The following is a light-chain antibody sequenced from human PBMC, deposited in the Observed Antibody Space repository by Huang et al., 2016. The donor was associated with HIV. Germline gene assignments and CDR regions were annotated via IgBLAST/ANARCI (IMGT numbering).Light chain of an antibody. Sequence: EIILTQSPATLSLSPGERATLSCRASQSVGSYLAWYQQKPGQAPRLLIDDASDRATGIPARFGGGGSGTDFTLTIRGREPDDFAVYFCQQRSNRTPTTFGKGTKVE. J-gene: IGKJ1*01. V-gene: IGKV3-11*01. CDR3: QQRSNRTPTT. CDR1: QSVGSY. CDR2: DAS.